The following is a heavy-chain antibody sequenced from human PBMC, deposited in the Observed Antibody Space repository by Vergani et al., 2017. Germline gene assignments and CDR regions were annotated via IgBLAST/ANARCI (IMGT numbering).Heavy chain of an antibody. CDR3: ARNLGGAAVAD. V-gene: IGHV4-59*01. Sequence: QVQLQESGPGLVKPSETLSLTCTVSGGSISSYYWSWIRQPPGKGLEWIGYIYYSGSTNYNPSLKSRVTISVDTSKNQFSLKLSSVTAADTAVYYCARNLGGAAVADWGQGTLVTVSS. D-gene: IGHD6-19*01. J-gene: IGHJ4*02. CDR1: GGSISSYY. CDR2: IYYSGST.